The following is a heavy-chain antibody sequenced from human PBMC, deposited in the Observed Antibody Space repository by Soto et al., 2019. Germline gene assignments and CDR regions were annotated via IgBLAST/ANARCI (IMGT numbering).Heavy chain of an antibody. D-gene: IGHD2-15*01. V-gene: IGHV3-23*01. CDR1: GFIFGNYM. J-gene: IGHJ3*02. CDR3: APHVHCSGGSCHYDAFDI. Sequence: EVPLLESGGGLVQPGESLRLSCAVSGFIFGNYMMTWVRQAPGKGLEWVSTIRDGGESTYYADSVKGRFTISRDNSKNTLYVQMDSLGVEDTAVYYCAPHVHCSGGSCHYDAFDIRGQGTMVTVSS. CDR2: IRDGGEST.